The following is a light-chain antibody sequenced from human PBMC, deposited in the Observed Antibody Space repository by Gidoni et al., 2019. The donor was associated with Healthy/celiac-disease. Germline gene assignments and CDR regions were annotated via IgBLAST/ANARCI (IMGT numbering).Light chain of an antibody. Sequence: DIQLSQPPSFLSASVGDRVTITCRASQGISSYLAWYQQKPGKAPKRLIYAASTLQSGVPSRFSGSGSGTEFTLTISSLQAEDFATYYCQQLNSYLGTFGQGTKVEIK. J-gene: IGKJ1*01. CDR3: QQLNSYLGT. CDR2: AAS. V-gene: IGKV1-9*01. CDR1: QGISSY.